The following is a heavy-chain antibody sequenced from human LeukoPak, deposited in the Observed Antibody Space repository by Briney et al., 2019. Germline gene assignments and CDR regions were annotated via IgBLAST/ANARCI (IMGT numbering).Heavy chain of an antibody. J-gene: IGHJ5*02. D-gene: IGHD6-13*01. V-gene: IGHV1-69*05. Sequence: SVKVSCKASGGTFSSYAISWVRQAPGQGLEWMGGIIPIFGTANYAQKFQGRVTITTDESTSTAYMELSSLRSEDTAVYCCAIPGYSSSWYRFDPWGQGTLVTVSS. CDR1: GGTFSSYA. CDR2: IIPIFGTA. CDR3: AIPGYSSSWYRFDP.